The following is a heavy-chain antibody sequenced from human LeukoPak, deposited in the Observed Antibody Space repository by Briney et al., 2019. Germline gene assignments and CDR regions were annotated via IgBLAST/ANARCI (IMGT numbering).Heavy chain of an antibody. Sequence: GASVKVFCKFSGYTLTELPMHWVRHAPGKGFEWMGGFDPEDGETIYAQKFQGRVTMTEDTSTDTAYMELSSLRSEDTAVYYCATGSPLPNYWGQGTLVTVSS. V-gene: IGHV1-24*01. CDR3: ATGSPLPNY. J-gene: IGHJ4*02. CDR1: GYTLTELP. CDR2: FDPEDGET.